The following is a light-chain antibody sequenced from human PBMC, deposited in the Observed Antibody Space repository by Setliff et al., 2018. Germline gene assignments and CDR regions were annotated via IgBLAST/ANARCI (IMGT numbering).Light chain of an antibody. J-gene: IGLJ1*01. Sequence: QSVLTQPASVSGSPGQSITISCTGTASDVGAYNYVSWYQQHPGKAPNLMIYDVNNRPSGVSNRFSGSKSGNTASLTISGLQAEDEADYYCCSYAGIYTFVFGSGTKVTVL. CDR3: CSYAGIYTFV. V-gene: IGLV2-14*01. CDR1: ASDVGAYNY. CDR2: DVN.